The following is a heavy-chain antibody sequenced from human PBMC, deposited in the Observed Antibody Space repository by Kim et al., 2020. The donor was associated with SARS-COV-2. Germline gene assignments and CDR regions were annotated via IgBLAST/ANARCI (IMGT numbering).Heavy chain of an antibody. D-gene: IGHD5-12*01. CDR2: IYYSGST. J-gene: IGHJ5*02. CDR3: ARVSYSSASLDP. CDR1: GGFISSYY. V-gene: IGHV4-59*01. Sequence: SETLSLTCTVSGGFISSYYWSWIRQPPGKGLEWIGYIYYSGSTNYNPSLKRRVTISVDTSKKQLSLKLRSVTPADAAVYYCARVSYSSASLDPWGQGTLVTVPS.